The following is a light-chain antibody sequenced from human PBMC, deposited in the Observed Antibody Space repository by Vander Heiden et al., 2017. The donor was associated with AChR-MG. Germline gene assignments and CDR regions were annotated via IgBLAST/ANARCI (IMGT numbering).Light chain of an antibody. CDR1: QSISTY. J-gene: IGKJ1*01. CDR3: QQRYGTPRT. CDR2: GAS. Sequence: DIQMTQSPSSLSASIGDRVTITCRASQSISTYLNWYQQKPGKAPKVLIYGASSLQSGVPSRFPGSGSGTDFILTISLLQPEDFATYYCQQRYGTPRTFGQGTKVEVK. V-gene: IGKV1-39*01.